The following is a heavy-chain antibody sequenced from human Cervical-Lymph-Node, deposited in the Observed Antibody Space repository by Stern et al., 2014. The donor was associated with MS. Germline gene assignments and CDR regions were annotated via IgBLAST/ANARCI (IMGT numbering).Heavy chain of an antibody. CDR2: INAGNGNT. CDR1: GYTFTSYA. CDR3: ARGGSGSSNRFMDV. J-gene: IGHJ6*02. Sequence: VQLVESGAEVKKPGASVKVSCKASGYTFTSYAMHWVRQAPGQRLEWMGWINAGNGNTKYSQKFQGRVTITRETSASTAYMELSSRRSEDTAVYCCARGGSGSSNRFMDVWGQGTTVTVSS. D-gene: IGHD6-19*01. V-gene: IGHV1-3*01.